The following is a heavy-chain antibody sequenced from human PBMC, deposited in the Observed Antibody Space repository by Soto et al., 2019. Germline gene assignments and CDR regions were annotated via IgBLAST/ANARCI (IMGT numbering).Heavy chain of an antibody. Sequence: EVQLVESGGGLVQPGRSLRLSCAASGFTFDDYAMHWVRQAPGKGLEWVSGISWNSGSIGYADSVKGRFTISRDNAKKYLYLQMNSLRAEDTALYYCAKDGGIAAAGLGTDFDYWGQGALVTVSS. J-gene: IGHJ4*02. D-gene: IGHD6-13*01. CDR1: GFTFDDYA. V-gene: IGHV3-9*01. CDR2: ISWNSGSI. CDR3: AKDGGIAAAGLGTDFDY.